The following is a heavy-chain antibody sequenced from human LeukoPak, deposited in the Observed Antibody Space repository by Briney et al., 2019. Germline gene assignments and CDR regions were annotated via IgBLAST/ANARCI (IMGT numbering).Heavy chain of an antibody. CDR3: ARGPYSSSWYGGDYYYYYGMDV. CDR1: GYTFTSYD. D-gene: IGHD6-13*01. CDR2: MNPNRGNT. J-gene: IGHJ6*02. V-gene: IGHV1-8*01. Sequence: GASVKVSCKASGYTFTSYDINWVRQATGQGLEWMGWMNPNRGNTGYAQKFQGRVTMTRNTSISTAYMELSSLRSEDTAVYYCARGPYSSSWYGGDYYYYYGMDVWGQGTTVTVSS.